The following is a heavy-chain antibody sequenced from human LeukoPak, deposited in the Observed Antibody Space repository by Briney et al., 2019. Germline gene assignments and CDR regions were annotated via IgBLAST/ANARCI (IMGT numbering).Heavy chain of an antibody. V-gene: IGHV3-66*01. J-gene: IGHJ3*02. CDR3: ARFVLGYSYGEVAFDI. Sequence: PGGSLRLPCAASGFTVRSHYMNWVRQTTGKGLEWVSAIYSGGSTYYADSVKGRFTISRDNSKNTLYLQMNSLRAEDTAVYYCARFVLGYSYGEVAFDIWGQGTMVTVSS. D-gene: IGHD5-18*01. CDR1: GFTVRSHY. CDR2: IYSGGST.